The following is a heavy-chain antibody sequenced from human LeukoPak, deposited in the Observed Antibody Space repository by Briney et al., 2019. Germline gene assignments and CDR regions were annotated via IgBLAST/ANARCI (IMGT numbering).Heavy chain of an antibody. J-gene: IGHJ5*02. Sequence: PGGSLRLSCAASGFTFSNFWMHWVRQAPGKGLVWVSRVNSDGSITSYADSVKGRFTISRDNAKNTLYLQMNSLRAEDTAVYYCARVNGGTRFGPWGQGTLVTVSS. CDR2: VNSDGSIT. CDR3: ARVNGGTRFGP. V-gene: IGHV3-74*01. CDR1: GFTFSNFW. D-gene: IGHD4-23*01.